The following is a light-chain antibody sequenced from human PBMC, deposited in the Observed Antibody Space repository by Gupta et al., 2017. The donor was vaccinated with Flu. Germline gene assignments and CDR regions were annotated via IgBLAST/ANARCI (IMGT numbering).Light chain of an antibody. V-gene: IGKV1-5*03. J-gene: IGKJ1*01. Sequence: DIRMTQSPSTLSASIGDTVTISCRASQNIDEWLAWYQLKPGKAPKLLIYKASTLENGVPSRFSGSGSGAKFTLTINNLQRDDSASYFCQQYFSYRGFGQGTKVEIK. CDR1: QNIDEW. CDR3: QQYFSYRG. CDR2: KAS.